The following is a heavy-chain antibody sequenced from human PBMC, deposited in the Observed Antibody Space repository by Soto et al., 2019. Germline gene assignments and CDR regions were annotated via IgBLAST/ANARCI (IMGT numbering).Heavy chain of an antibody. V-gene: IGHV1-69*13. Sequence: PVKLSCKASGCTFSRYRITWLRLAPEHGLEWIGRIIPIFGIASYAQKFQGRVTITADESTSTAYMELSSLRSDDTAVYYCAREDRDRETGLVPAAIDGMDVWGQGTTVTVSS. CDR1: GCTFSRYR. D-gene: IGHD2-2*01. J-gene: IGHJ6*02. CDR3: AREDRDRETGLVPAAIDGMDV. CDR2: IIPIFGIA.